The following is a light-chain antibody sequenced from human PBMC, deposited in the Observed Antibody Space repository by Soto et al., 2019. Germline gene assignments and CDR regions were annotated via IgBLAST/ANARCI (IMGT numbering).Light chain of an antibody. CDR2: DAS. V-gene: IGKV3-11*01. CDR1: QSVSGY. Sequence: EIVLTQSPDTLSLSPGERATLSCRASQSVSGYLGWYQQKPGQAPRLLIYDASNRAYGVPARFRGSGSGTKFTLTIASLEPEDFAVYYCQQRSNWPYLTFGGGTRV. J-gene: IGKJ4*01. CDR3: QQRSNWPYLT.